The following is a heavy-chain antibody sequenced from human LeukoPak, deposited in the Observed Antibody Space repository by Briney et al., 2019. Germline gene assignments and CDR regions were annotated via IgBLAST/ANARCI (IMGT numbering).Heavy chain of an antibody. CDR1: GYTFTDFY. V-gene: IGHV1-2*02. CDR3: ARVLTDGYNNGNFQH. J-gene: IGHJ1*01. Sequence: ASVNVSCKASGYTFTDFYMHWVRQAPGQGLEWMGWINPNSSVTNYPQKFQGRATMTIDTSSSTAYLELSRLRSDDTAVYFCARVLTDGYNNGNFQHWGQGTLVTVSS. CDR2: INPNSSVT. D-gene: IGHD5-24*01.